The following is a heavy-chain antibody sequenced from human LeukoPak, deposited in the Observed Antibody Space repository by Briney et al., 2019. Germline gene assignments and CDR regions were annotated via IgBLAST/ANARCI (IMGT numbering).Heavy chain of an antibody. CDR2: TYYRSKWYD. D-gene: IGHD6-19*01. CDR1: GDSVSSINGA. J-gene: IGHJ4*02. CDR3: ARDLGNTGWYIDY. Sequence: SQTLSLTCAISGDSVSSINGAWNWVRQSPSRGLEWLGRTYYRSKWYDEYAESMRGRIIINPDTSMNQYSLHLLSVTPEDTAVYYCARDLGNTGWYIDYWGQGILVTVSP. V-gene: IGHV6-1*01.